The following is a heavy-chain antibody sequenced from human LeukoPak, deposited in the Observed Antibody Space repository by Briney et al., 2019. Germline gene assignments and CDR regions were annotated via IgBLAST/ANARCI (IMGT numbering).Heavy chain of an antibody. CDR1: RFTFSSYA. J-gene: IGHJ4*02. CDR2: ISGSGNST. CDR3: AKSGEDGYTYGYDRFDY. V-gene: IGHV3-23*01. D-gene: IGHD5-18*01. Sequence: GGSLRLSCAASRFTFSSYAMSWVRQAPGKGLEWVSGISGSGNSTYHADSVKGRFTISRDNSKNTLYLQMNGLRAEDTAVYYCAKSGEDGYTYGYDRFDYWGQGTLVTVSP.